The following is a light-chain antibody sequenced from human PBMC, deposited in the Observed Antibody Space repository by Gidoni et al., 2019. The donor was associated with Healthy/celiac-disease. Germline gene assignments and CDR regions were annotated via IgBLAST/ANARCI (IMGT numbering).Light chain of an antibody. J-gene: IGKJ1*01. CDR1: QSVLYSSNNKNY. CDR2: GAS. Sequence: DSVMTQSPDSLAVSLGERATINCKSSQSVLYSSNNKNYLAWYQQKPGQPPKLLIYGASTRESGVPARFSGSGSGTDFTLTISSLQSEDVAVYYCQQYYSSPQTFGQGTKVEIK. CDR3: QQYYSSPQT. V-gene: IGKV4-1*01.